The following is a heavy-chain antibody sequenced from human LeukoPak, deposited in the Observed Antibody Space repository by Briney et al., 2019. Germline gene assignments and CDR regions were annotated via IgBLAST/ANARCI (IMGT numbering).Heavy chain of an antibody. D-gene: IGHD4-23*01. CDR1: GYTFTSYY. Sequence: ASVKVSCKASGYTFTSYYMHWVRQAPGQGLEWMGWINPNSGGTDYAQKFQDRVTMTRDTSINTAYMELSRLRSDDTAVYYCARDGHGGNSFDYWGQGTLVTVSS. J-gene: IGHJ4*02. CDR2: INPNSGGT. CDR3: ARDGHGGNSFDY. V-gene: IGHV1-2*02.